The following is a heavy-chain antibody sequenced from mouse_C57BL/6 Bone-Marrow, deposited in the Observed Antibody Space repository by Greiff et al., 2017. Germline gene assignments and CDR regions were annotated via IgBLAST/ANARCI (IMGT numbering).Heavy chain of an antibody. CDR1: GYTFTSYW. V-gene: IGHV1-7*01. CDR3: ARSFYGPAWFAY. J-gene: IGHJ3*01. Sequence: VMLVESGAELAKPGASVKLSCKASGYTFTSYWLHWVKRRPGQGLEWIGYINPSRGYTKYNQKFKDKATLTADKSSSTAYMQLSSLTYEDSAVYYCARSFYGPAWFAYWGQGTLVTVSA. CDR2: INPSRGYT. D-gene: IGHD1-2*01.